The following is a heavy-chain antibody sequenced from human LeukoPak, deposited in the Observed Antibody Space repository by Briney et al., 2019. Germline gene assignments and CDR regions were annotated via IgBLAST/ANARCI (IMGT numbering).Heavy chain of an antibody. D-gene: IGHD3-22*01. CDR3: AKDAYYYDSSGYFRY. J-gene: IGHJ4*02. Sequence: PGGSLRLSCAASGFTFDDYAMHWVRQAPGKGLEWVSGISWNSGSIGYADSVKGRFTISRDNAKNSLYLQMNSLRAEDTALYYRAKDAYYYDSSGYFRYWGQGTLVTVSS. V-gene: IGHV3-9*01. CDR2: ISWNSGSI. CDR1: GFTFDDYA.